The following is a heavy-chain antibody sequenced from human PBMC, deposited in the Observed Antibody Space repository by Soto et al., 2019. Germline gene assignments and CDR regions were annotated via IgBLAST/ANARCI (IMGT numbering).Heavy chain of an antibody. Sequence: HPGGSLRLACAASAFTFSSYGMNWVRQAPGKCLEWVSLISWDGGSTYYADSVKGRVTIPRDNSKNSLYLQMNSLRTEDTALYYCAKGIGHVVVLATSFDYWGQGTLVTVSS. CDR2: ISWDGGST. J-gene: IGHJ4*02. V-gene: IGHV3-43*01. CDR3: AKGIGHVVVLATSFDY. D-gene: IGHD2-2*01. CDR1: AFTFSSYG.